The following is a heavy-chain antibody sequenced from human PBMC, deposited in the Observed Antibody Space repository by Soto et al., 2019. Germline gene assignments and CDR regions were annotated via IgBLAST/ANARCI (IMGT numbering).Heavy chain of an antibody. V-gene: IGHV3-30-3*01. D-gene: IGHD1-26*01. CDR3: VGEVGERSVDR. J-gene: IGHJ5*02. Sequence: QMQVVEFGGGVVQPGGSLRLSCAASGFTFSSHARHWVRQAPGKGLEWAALISYDGNNQLYTDSVKGRFTISRDNSKNTLYLQMNTLRLEDTGIYYCVGEVGERSVDRWGQGTLGTVSS. CDR1: GFTFSSHA. CDR2: ISYDGNNQ.